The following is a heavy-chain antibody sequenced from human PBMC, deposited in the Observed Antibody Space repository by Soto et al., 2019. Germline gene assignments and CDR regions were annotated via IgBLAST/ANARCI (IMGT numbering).Heavy chain of an antibody. CDR2: IYYSGST. Sequence: HVQLQESGPGLVRPSQTLSLTCTVSGGSITDGGYYWSWIRQLPGQGLEWIGYIYYSGSTYYNPSLKRRVTISFNTSQNQFSLRLTSVTAADSAVYYCARDDRKRITENWFDPWGQGTLVTVSS. CDR3: ARDDRKRITENWFDP. V-gene: IGHV4-31*03. D-gene: IGHD3-10*01. J-gene: IGHJ5*02. CDR1: GGSITDGGYY.